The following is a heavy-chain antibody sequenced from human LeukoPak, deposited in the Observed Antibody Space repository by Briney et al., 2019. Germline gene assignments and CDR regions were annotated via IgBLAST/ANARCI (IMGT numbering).Heavy chain of an antibody. J-gene: IGHJ4*02. CDR1: GFTFSSYA. V-gene: IGHV3-23*01. CDR3: AKSVSSSGWYGDVDY. D-gene: IGHD6-19*01. CDR2: ISGSGGST. Sequence: PGGSLTLSCAASGFTFSSYAMSWVRQAPGKGLEWVSAISGSGGSTYYADSVKGRFTISRDNSKNTLYLQMNSLRAEDTAVYYCAKSVSSSGWYGDVDYWGQGTLVTVSS.